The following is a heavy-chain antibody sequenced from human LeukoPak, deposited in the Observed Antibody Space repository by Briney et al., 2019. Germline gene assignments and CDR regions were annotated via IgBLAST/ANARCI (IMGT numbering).Heavy chain of an antibody. J-gene: IGHJ1*01. V-gene: IGHV3-74*01. CDR1: GFSFSSYW. CDR3: ARAPSEIGGYYPEYFRH. CDR2: IKSDGKT. Sequence: GGSLRLSCTASGFSFSSYWMHWVRQAPGKGLVWVSRIKSDGKTNYADSVKGRFTISRDNAKNTVSLQMNSLRAEDTGVYYCARAPSEIGGYYPEYFRHWGQGTLVTVSS. D-gene: IGHD3-22*01.